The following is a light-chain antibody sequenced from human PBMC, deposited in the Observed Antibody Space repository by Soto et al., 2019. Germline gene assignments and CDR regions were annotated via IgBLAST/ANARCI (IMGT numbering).Light chain of an antibody. Sequence: DIVMTQSPDSLAVSLGERATINCKSSQSVLYSSNNKNYLAWYQQKPGQPPKLLIYWASTRESGVPDRFSGSGSGTYFTLTISSLQDEDVAVYYCQQYYRPWTFGQGTKVEIK. CDR1: QSVLYSSNNKNY. CDR2: WAS. V-gene: IGKV4-1*01. CDR3: QQYYRPWT. J-gene: IGKJ1*01.